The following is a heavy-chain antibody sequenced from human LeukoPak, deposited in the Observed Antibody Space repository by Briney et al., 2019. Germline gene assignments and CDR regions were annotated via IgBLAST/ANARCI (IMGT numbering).Heavy chain of an antibody. D-gene: IGHD2-15*01. J-gene: IGHJ5*02. CDR3: AKGGIGCSGGSCYPRNWFDP. CDR2: ISWNSGSI. CDR1: GFTFGDYG. V-gene: IGHV3-9*01. Sequence: GGSLRLSGAASGFTFGDYGMHWVRQAPGKGLEWVSGISWNSGSIGYADSVKGRFIISRDNAKNSLYLQMNSLRAEDTALYYCAKGGIGCSGGSCYPRNWFDPWGQGTLVTVSS.